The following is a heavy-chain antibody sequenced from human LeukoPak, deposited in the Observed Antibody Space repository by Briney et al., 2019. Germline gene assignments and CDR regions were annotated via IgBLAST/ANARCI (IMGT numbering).Heavy chain of an antibody. CDR2: IKQDGSEK. V-gene: IGHV3-7*01. Sequence: GGSLRLSCAASGFTFSSYWMTWVRQAPGKGLEWVANIKQDGSEKFYVDSVKGRFTISRDSAKNSLYLQMNSLRAEDTAVYYCARVLEKGYYYSSSYSNYMDVWGKGATVTISS. J-gene: IGHJ6*03. D-gene: IGHD3-22*01. CDR1: GFTFSSYW. CDR3: ARVLEKGYYYSSSYSNYMDV.